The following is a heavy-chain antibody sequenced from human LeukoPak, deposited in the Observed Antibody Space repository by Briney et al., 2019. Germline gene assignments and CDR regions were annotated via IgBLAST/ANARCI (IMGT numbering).Heavy chain of an antibody. Sequence: GVLRLSCAASGFTFSSYDMHWVRQATGKGLEWVSAIGTAGDTYYPGSVKGRFTISRENAKNSLYLQMNSLRAGDTAVYYCARGMDQYYFDYWGQGTLVTVSS. J-gene: IGHJ4*02. CDR1: GFTFSSYD. CDR2: IGTAGDT. D-gene: IGHD2-2*03. CDR3: ARGMDQYYFDY. V-gene: IGHV3-13*01.